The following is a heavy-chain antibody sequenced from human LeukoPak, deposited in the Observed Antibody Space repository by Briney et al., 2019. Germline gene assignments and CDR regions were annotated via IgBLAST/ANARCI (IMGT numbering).Heavy chain of an antibody. CDR1: GGSISTYY. Sequence: PSETLSLTCNVSGGSISTYYWTWIRQPPGKGLEWIGYISYSGSTNYNPSLKSRVTFSVDTSTRQSSLTLKSVRDPNSRVYYSVREELNLGLDFGMVVWGQGTTVTVSS. V-gene: IGHV4-59*01. D-gene: IGHD3-16*01. CDR2: ISYSGST. CDR3: VREELNLGLDFGMVV. J-gene: IGHJ6*02.